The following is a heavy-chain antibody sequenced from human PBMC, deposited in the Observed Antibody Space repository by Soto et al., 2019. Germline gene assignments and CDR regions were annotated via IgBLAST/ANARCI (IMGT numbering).Heavy chain of an antibody. CDR2: INPNTGGT. CDR1: GYTFTGYY. J-gene: IGHJ4*02. V-gene: IGHV1-2*02. D-gene: IGHD6-6*01. Sequence: ASVKVSCKASGYTFTGYYMHWVRQAPGQGLEWMGWINPNTGGTNYAQKFQGRVTMTRDTFISTAYMELSRLRSDVTAVYYGARGPALYSSSSRGPASYFDYWGQGTLVTVSS. CDR3: ARGPALYSSSSRGPASYFDY.